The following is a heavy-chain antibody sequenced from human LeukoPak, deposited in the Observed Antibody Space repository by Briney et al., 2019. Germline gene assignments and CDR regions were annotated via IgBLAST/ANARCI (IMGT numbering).Heavy chain of an antibody. CDR1: GGSVSSGTYY. Sequence: SETLSLTCTVSGGSVSSGTYYWSWIRQPPGKGLEWIAYINYSGSTNYNPSLKSRVTISIDTSKNQFSLKVSSVTAADTAVYYCARVVGPTLNWFDPWGQGTLVTVSS. D-gene: IGHD1-26*01. V-gene: IGHV4-61*01. J-gene: IGHJ5*02. CDR3: ARVVGPTLNWFDP. CDR2: INYSGST.